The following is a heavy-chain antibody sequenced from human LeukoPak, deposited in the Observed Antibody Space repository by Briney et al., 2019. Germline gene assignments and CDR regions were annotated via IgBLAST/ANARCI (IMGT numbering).Heavy chain of an antibody. CDR1: GGSINNFY. D-gene: IGHD3-10*01. Sequence: KTSETLSLTCTVSGGSINNFYWYWVRQPPGKGLEWIGYIYYTGGTNYNPSLKSRVTISVDTSNNLFSLRLTYVTAADTAVYYCARVGDSGSSFDYWGQGIQVTVSS. J-gene: IGHJ4*02. V-gene: IGHV4-59*01. CDR3: ARVGDSGSSFDY. CDR2: IYYTGGT.